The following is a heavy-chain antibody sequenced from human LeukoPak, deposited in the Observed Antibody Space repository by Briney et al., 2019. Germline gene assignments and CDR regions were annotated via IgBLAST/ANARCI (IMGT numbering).Heavy chain of an antibody. D-gene: IGHD3-22*01. Sequence: SETLSLTCTVSGGSIRSSNYYWGWIRQPPGKGLECIGSVYYSGSTYYNPSLKSRVTISVDTSKNQFSLRLSSVTAADTAVYYCARQRGYHYDSTTNRFSDLWGQGTRVTVSS. V-gene: IGHV4-39*01. CDR2: VYYSGST. J-gene: IGHJ5*02. CDR3: ARQRGYHYDSTTNRFSDL. CDR1: GGSIRSSNYY.